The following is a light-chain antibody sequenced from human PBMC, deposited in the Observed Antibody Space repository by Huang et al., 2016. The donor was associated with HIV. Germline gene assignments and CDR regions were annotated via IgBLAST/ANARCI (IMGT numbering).Light chain of an antibody. Sequence: DIQMTQSPSSLSASVGDRVTITCRASRGISNSLAWYQQQPGKAPKLLLYAASRLQGWVPSRFSGSGSRTDYTLTISSLQPEDSATYYCQQYYNTTLSFGGGTKVEIK. CDR2: AAS. V-gene: IGKV1-NL1*01. J-gene: IGKJ4*01. CDR3: QQYYNTTLS. CDR1: RGISNS.